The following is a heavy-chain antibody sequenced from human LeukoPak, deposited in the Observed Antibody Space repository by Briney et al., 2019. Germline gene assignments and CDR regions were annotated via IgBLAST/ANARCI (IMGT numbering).Heavy chain of an antibody. CDR1: GGSISSYY. CDR3: ARDYYDKGGYYYYYMDV. J-gene: IGHJ6*03. D-gene: IGHD3-22*01. Sequence: ASETLSLTCTVSGGSISSYYWSWIRQPPGKGLEWIGYIYYSGSTNYNPSLKSRVTISVDTSKNQFSLKLSSVTAADTAVYYCARDYYDKGGYYYYYMDVWGKGTTVTISS. CDR2: IYYSGST. V-gene: IGHV4-59*01.